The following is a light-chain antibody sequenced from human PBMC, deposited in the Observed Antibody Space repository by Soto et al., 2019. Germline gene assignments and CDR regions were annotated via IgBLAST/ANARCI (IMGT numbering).Light chain of an antibody. CDR1: QSIQTW. CDR3: QQYESYSYT. CDR2: KAS. V-gene: IGKV1-5*03. J-gene: IGKJ2*01. Sequence: DIQMTQSPSTLSASVGDRVTISCRASQSIQTWLAWYQQKPGKAPNLLIFKASNLESGVPSRFSGSGSGAEFTLTISSLQADDFATYYCQQYESYSYTFGRGTRLEIK.